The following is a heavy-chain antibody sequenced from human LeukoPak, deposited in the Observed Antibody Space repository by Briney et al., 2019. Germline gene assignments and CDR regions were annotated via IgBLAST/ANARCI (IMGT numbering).Heavy chain of an antibody. CDR1: GGSISTYY. J-gene: IGHJ4*02. Sequence: SETLSLTCTVSGGSISTYYWNWVRQPPGKGLEWIGYIYTSGSTNYSPSLRSRVAISFDTSKNHFSLKLSSVTAAATAVYYCARQASKRITMTGLSGGYFDYWGQGILVTVSS. V-gene: IGHV4-4*09. D-gene: IGHD3-22*01. CDR3: ARQASKRITMTGLSGGYFDY. CDR2: IYTSGST.